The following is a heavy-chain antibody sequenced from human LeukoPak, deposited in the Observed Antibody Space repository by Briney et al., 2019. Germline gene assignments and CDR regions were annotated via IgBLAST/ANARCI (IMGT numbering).Heavy chain of an antibody. CDR2: IYYSGST. CDR1: GGSFSSYY. D-gene: IGHD3-10*01. V-gene: IGHV4-59*08. CDR3: ARQPKSCAPGIFITGKACWFDT. Sequence: SETLSLTCTVSGGSFSSYYWSWIRQPPGKGLEWIGSIYYSGSTDYNPSLKSRVTISVDTSKNQFSLKLSSVTAADTAVYYCARQPKSCAPGIFITGKACWFDTWGQGTLVTVSP. J-gene: IGHJ5*02.